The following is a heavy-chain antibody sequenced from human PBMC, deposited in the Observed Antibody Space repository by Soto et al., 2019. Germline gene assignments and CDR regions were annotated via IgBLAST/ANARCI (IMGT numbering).Heavy chain of an antibody. CDR3: ARVAGEYYYYGMDV. Sequence: SEXLSLTCTVSGGSISSYYWSWIRQPPGKGLEWIGYIYYSGSTNYNPSLKSRVTISVDTSKNQFSLKLSSVTAADTAVYYCARVAGEYYYYGMDVWGQGTTVTVSS. CDR1: GGSISSYY. J-gene: IGHJ6*02. D-gene: IGHD1-26*01. CDR2: IYYSGST. V-gene: IGHV4-59*01.